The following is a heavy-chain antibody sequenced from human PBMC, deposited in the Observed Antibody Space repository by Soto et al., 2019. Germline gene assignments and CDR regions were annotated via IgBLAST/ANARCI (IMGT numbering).Heavy chain of an antibody. Sequence: QVQLVESGGGVVQSGGSLRLSCVASGFALRSYGMHWVRQAPGKGREWLSFIRYDGSDKYYAESVKGRFTISRDNSENTLYLEMSSLTGEDTAIYYCARDQVIPDDWLDPWGRGTQVTVSS. V-gene: IGHV3-30*02. D-gene: IGHD3-16*02. CDR2: IRYDGSDK. CDR1: GFALRSYG. J-gene: IGHJ5*02. CDR3: ARDQVIPDDWLDP.